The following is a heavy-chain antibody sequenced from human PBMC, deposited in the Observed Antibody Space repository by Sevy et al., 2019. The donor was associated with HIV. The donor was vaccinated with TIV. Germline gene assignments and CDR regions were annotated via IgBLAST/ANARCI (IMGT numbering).Heavy chain of an antibody. V-gene: IGHV1-69*13. D-gene: IGHD2-2*01. J-gene: IGHJ4*02. Sequence: SVKVSCKASGGTFSSYAISWVRQAPGQGLEWMGGIIPIFGTANYAQKFQGRVTITADESTSTAYMELSSMRSEDTAVYYCARGSRNRKYCSSTSCPIDYWGQGTLVTVSS. CDR1: GGTFSSYA. CDR3: ARGSRNRKYCSSTSCPIDY. CDR2: IIPIFGTA.